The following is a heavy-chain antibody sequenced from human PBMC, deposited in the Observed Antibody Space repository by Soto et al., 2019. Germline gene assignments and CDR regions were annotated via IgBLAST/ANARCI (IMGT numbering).Heavy chain of an antibody. D-gene: IGHD1-26*01. Sequence: SETLSLTCVVSGGSITTSNWWSWVRHPPGRELEQIGEIYYSAVTNCNPSLTSRLTITVDKSKNPFTLKLSCVSDADTAVYYCSRNWRYSGSYYHGFDIWGQGTMVTVSS. CDR2: IYYSAVT. J-gene: IGHJ3*02. CDR1: GGSITTSNW. V-gene: IGHV4-4*02. CDR3: SRNWRYSGSYYHGFDI.